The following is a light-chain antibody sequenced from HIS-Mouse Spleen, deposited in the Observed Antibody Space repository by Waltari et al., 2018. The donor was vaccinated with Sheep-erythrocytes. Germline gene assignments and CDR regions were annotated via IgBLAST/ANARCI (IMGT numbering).Light chain of an antibody. Sequence: QSALTHPASVPGSPGQPIPIPCTGTTSAVGGYNYASGYQQHPGKAPKLMIYDVSNRPSGVSNRFSGSKSGNTASLTISGLQAEDEADYYCSSYTSSSTRVFGGGTKLTVL. CDR1: TSAVGGYNY. J-gene: IGLJ3*02. CDR2: DVS. V-gene: IGLV2-14*03. CDR3: SSYTSSSTRV.